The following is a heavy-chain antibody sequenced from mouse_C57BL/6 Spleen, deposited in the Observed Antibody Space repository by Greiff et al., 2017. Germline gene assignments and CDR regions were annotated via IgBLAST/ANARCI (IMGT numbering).Heavy chain of an antibody. D-gene: IGHD1-1*01. Sequence: QVQLQQPGAELVKPGASVKLSCKASGYTFTSYWMHWVKQRPGQGLEWIGMIHPNSGSTNYNEKFKSKATLTVDKSSSTAYMQLSSLTSEDSAVYYCARSTTVVATPYYYAMDYWGQGTSVTVSS. V-gene: IGHV1-64*01. CDR1: GYTFTSYW. CDR2: IHPNSGST. CDR3: ARSTTVVATPYYYAMDY. J-gene: IGHJ4*01.